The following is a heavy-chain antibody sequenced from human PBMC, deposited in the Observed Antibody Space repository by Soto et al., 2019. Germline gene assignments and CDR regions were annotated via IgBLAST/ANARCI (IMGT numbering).Heavy chain of an antibody. CDR1: GYTFSDFD. J-gene: IGHJ6*02. Sequence: GASVKVSCKAYGYTFSDFDINWLRQASGQGPEWMGWMNAKSGDTFFAQRFQGKFNMTWDTSLSTAYMEVGSLTSDDTAIYYCARGNPFNYAGFDVWGHGTTVTVSS. V-gene: IGHV1-8*01. CDR2: MNAKSGDT. D-gene: IGHD3-16*01. CDR3: ARGNPFNYAGFDV.